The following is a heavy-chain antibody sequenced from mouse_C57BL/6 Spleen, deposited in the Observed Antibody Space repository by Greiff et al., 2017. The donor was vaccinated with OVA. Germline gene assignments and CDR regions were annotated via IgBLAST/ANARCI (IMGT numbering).Heavy chain of an antibody. CDR3: ARTTTVVAGGYFDV. CDR1: GYAFSSYW. D-gene: IGHD1-1*01. Sequence: VQLQHSGAELVKPGASVKISCKASGYAFSSYWMNWVKQRPGKGLEWIGQIYPGDGDTNYNGKFKGKATLTADKSSSTAFMQLSSLTSEDSAVYFCARTTTVVAGGYFDVWGTGTTVTVSS. V-gene: IGHV1-80*01. CDR2: IYPGDGDT. J-gene: IGHJ1*03.